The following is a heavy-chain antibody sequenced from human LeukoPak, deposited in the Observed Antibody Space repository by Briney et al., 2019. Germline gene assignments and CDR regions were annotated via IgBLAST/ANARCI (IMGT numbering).Heavy chain of an antibody. J-gene: IGHJ4*02. CDR3: ARGGGWVFNN. CDR2: RNQEGREK. D-gene: IGHD6-19*01. V-gene: IGHV3-7*01. Sequence: GGTLRLTWAAAGDTMTNERKNRGRQAPGKGREWEASRNQEGREKYEKDAGKGRNTNARDNARNPQEQQKNSQRAADTAVYYCARGGGWVFNNWGQGTLVTVSS. CDR1: GDTMTNER.